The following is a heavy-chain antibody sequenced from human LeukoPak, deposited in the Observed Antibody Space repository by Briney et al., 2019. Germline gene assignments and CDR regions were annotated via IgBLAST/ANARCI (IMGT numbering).Heavy chain of an antibody. Sequence: QTGGSLRLSCAASGFTFSRNAMHWVRQAPGKGLEWVAAISDDGSNKYYADSVKGRFTISRDNSKNTLYLQMNSLRDEDTAVYYCARGGSGSYFDYWGQGTLVIVSS. J-gene: IGHJ4*02. V-gene: IGHV3-30-3*01. CDR2: ISDDGSNK. D-gene: IGHD1-26*01. CDR3: ARGGSGSYFDY. CDR1: GFTFSRNA.